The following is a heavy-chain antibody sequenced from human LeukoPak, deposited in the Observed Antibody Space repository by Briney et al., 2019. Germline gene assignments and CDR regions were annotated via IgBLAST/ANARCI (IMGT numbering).Heavy chain of an antibody. D-gene: IGHD3-9*01. CDR3: AKSNYDVLTGQGSYWYFDL. CDR2: IRESGGST. V-gene: IGHV3-23*01. Sequence: PGGSLRLSCEVSGIGFSSYAMSWVRQAPGKGPEWVSVIRESGGSTAYADSVTGRFTISRDNSKNTLYLQMNSLRAEDTAVYYCAKSNYDVLTGQGSYWYFDLWGRGTLVTVSS. CDR1: GIGFSSYA. J-gene: IGHJ2*01.